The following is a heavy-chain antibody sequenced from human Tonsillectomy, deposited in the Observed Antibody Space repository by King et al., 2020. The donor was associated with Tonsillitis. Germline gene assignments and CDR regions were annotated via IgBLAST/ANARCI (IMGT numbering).Heavy chain of an antibody. CDR1: GFTFSSYG. V-gene: IGHV3-30*18. D-gene: IGHD6-19*01. CDR3: AKDDEKKGAVASFFFDY. Sequence: VQLVESGGGVVQPGRSLRLSCTASGFTFSSYGMHWVRQAPGKGLEWVAVISYDGRNNYYTDSVKGRFTLSRDNSKNTLYLQMNSLRAEDTAVYFFAKDDEKKGAVASFFFDYWGQGTLVTVSS. J-gene: IGHJ4*02. CDR2: ISYDGRNN.